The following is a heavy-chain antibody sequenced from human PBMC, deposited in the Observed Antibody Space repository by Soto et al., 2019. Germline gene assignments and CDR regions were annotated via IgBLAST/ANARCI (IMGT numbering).Heavy chain of an antibody. CDR3: ARGATRIQLWPFDY. CDR2: IYHSGST. Sequence: SETLSLTCAVSGGSISSGGYSWSWIRQPPGKGLEWIGYIYHSGSTYYNPSLKSRVTISVDTSKNQFSLSLSSVTAADTAVYYCARGATRIQLWPFDYWGQGTLVTVSS. CDR1: GGSISSGGYS. D-gene: IGHD5-18*01. J-gene: IGHJ4*02. V-gene: IGHV4-30-2*01.